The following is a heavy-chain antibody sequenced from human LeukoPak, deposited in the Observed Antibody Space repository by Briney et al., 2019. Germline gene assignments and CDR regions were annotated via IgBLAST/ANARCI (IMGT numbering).Heavy chain of an antibody. CDR2: INPNSGGT. CDR3: ARGYRYSSSGFYYYMDV. Sequence: ASVKVSCKASGYTFTGYYTHWVRQAPGQGLEWMGWINPNSGGTNYAQKFQGRVTMTRDTSISTVYMELSSLRSEDTAVYYCARGYRYSSSGFYYYMDVWGKGTTVTVSS. CDR1: GYTFTGYY. V-gene: IGHV1-2*02. D-gene: IGHD6-6*01. J-gene: IGHJ6*03.